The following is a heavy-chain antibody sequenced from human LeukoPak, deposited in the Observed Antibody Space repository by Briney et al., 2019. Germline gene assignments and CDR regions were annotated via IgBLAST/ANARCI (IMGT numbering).Heavy chain of an antibody. Sequence: GGSLRLSCAASGFTFSSYSMNWVRQAPGKGLEWVSSISSSSSYIYYADSVKGRFTISRDNAKNSLHLQMNSLRAEDTAVYYCASKLWEPLDFWGQGTLVTVSS. CDR3: ASKLWEPLDF. V-gene: IGHV3-21*01. CDR2: ISSSSSYI. CDR1: GFTFSSYS. J-gene: IGHJ4*02. D-gene: IGHD1-26*01.